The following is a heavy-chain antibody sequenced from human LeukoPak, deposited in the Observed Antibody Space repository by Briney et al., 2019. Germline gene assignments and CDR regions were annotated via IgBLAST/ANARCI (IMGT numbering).Heavy chain of an antibody. V-gene: IGHV4-39*01. Sequence: KPSETLSLTCTVSGGSISSSSYYWGWIRQPPGKGLEWIGSIYYSGSTHYNPSLKSRVTISVNTSKNQFSLKLSSVTAADTAVYYCARPRHSGYDFGFDYWGQGTLVTVSS. CDR2: IYYSGST. J-gene: IGHJ4*02. CDR1: GGSISSSSYY. D-gene: IGHD5-12*01. CDR3: ARPRHSGYDFGFDY.